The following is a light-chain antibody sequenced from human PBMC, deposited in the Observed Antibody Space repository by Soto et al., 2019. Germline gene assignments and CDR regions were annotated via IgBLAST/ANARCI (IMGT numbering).Light chain of an antibody. CDR3: QQYNNWLSIT. CDR2: GAS. J-gene: IGKJ5*01. CDR1: QSVSSN. Sequence: IKMTQSPATLSVSPGERATLSCRASQSVSSNLVWYQQKPGQAPRLLIYGASSRATGIPVRFSGSGSGTEFTLTISSLQSEDFAVYYCQQYNNWLSITFGQGTRLEIK. V-gene: IGKV3D-15*01.